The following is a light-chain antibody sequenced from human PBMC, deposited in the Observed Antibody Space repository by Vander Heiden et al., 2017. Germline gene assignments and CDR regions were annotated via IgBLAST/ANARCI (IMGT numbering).Light chain of an antibody. CDR1: SGHSSYI. CDR3: ETWDSNTWV. Sequence: QPVLTQSSSAPASLGSSVKLTCTLCSGHSSYIIAWHQQRPGKAPRYLMKLEGSGSYNKGSGVPDRFSGSSSGADRYLTISNLQSEDEAEYYCETWDSNTWVFGGGTKLTVL. CDR2: LEGSGSY. V-gene: IGLV4-60*03. J-gene: IGLJ3*02.